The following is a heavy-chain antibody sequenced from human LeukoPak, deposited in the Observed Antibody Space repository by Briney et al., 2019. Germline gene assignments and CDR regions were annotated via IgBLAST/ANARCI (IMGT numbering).Heavy chain of an antibody. V-gene: IGHV4-39*01. CDR1: GGSISSSSYY. Sequence: SQTLSLTCTVSGGSISSSSYYWVWLRPPPGKGREWVATISYSGSTYYNPSLKSRVTISVDTSKNQFSLKLSSVTAADTAVYYCGYYYDSSCYYSEYWGQGTLVTVSS. J-gene: IGHJ4*02. CDR2: ISYSGST. D-gene: IGHD3-22*01. CDR3: GYYYDSSCYYSEY.